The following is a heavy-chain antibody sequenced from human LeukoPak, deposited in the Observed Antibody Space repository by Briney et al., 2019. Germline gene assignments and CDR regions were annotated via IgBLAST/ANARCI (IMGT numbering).Heavy chain of an antibody. V-gene: IGHV3-30-3*01. J-gene: IGHJ4*02. CDR1: GFTFSSYA. CDR3: AKDSATVTYLTFDY. Sequence: GGSLRLSCAASGFTFSSYAMHWVRQAPGKGLEWVAVISYDGSNKYYADSVKGRFTISRDNAKNTLYLQMNSLRAEDTAVYYCAKDSATVTYLTFDYWGQGTLVTVSS. CDR2: ISYDGSNK. D-gene: IGHD4-17*01.